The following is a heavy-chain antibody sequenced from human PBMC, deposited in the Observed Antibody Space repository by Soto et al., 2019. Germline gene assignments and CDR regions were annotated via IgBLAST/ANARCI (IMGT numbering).Heavy chain of an antibody. D-gene: IGHD6-13*01. CDR1: GFTFRSFT. CDR2: ISSNSDYI. J-gene: IGHJ5*02. V-gene: IGHV3-21*01. Sequence: GGSLRPSCAASGFTFRSFTMNWVRHAPGKGLEWVSPISSNSDYIYYTDALRGRFTISRDNAKHSLHLQMNSLRAEDTAVYYCTRDASRDSSARGWFDPWGPGTLVTVSS. CDR3: TRDASRDSSARGWFDP.